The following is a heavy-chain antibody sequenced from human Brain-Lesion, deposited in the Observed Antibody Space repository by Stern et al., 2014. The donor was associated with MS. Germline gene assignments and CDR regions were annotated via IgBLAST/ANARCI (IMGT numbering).Heavy chain of an antibody. CDR2: IFYTGST. Sequence: VHLVESGPGLVKPSETLSLTCTVSGGSIGRSSYYWGWIRQPPGKGLEWIGNIFYTGSTFYDPSLKSRVTISVDPSHNHFSLSLNSVTAADTAVYYCARGAGVFDSWGQGTLVTVSP. J-gene: IGHJ4*02. CDR3: ARGAGVFDS. CDR1: GGSIGRSSYY. V-gene: IGHV4-39*02. D-gene: IGHD6-19*01.